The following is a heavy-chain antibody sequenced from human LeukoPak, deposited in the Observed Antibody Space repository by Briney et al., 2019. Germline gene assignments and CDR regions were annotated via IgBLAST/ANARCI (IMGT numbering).Heavy chain of an antibody. CDR2: MIPIFGTA. V-gene: IGHV1-69*13. D-gene: IGHD6-13*01. CDR3: ARGAGGGIAAAGTLGY. CDR1: GGTFSSYA. J-gene: IGHJ4*02. Sequence: SVKVSCKASGGTFSSYAISWVRQAPGQGLEWMGGMIPIFGTANYAQKFQGRVTITADESTSTAYMELSSLRSEDTAVYYCARGAGGGIAAAGTLGYWGQGTLVTVSS.